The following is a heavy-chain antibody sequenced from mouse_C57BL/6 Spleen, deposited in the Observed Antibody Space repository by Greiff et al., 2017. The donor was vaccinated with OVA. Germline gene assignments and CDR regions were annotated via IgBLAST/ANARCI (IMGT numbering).Heavy chain of an antibody. CDR2: INPSSGYT. J-gene: IGHJ3*01. CDR3: ATYSNYPFAY. D-gene: IGHD2-5*01. V-gene: IGHV1-4*01. CDR1: GYTFTSYT. Sequence: LQLQESGAELARPGDSVKMSCKASGYTFTSYTMHWVKQRPGQGLEWIGYINPSSGYTKYNQKFKDKATLTADKSSSTAYMQLSSLTSEDSAVYYCATYSNYPFAYWGQGTLVTVSA.